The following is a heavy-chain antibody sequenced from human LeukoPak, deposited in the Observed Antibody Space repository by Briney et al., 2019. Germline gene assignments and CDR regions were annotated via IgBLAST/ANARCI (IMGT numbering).Heavy chain of an antibody. Sequence: GGSLRLSCAASGFTFSTYWMSWVRQAPGKGLEWVANIKQDGSEKYYVDSVKGRFTISRDNDKNSLFLQMNSLRAEDTAVYYCARMWIQLWPFEYWGPGTLVTVSS. D-gene: IGHD5-18*01. J-gene: IGHJ4*02. CDR2: IKQDGSEK. V-gene: IGHV3-7*01. CDR1: GFTFSTYW. CDR3: ARMWIQLWPFEY.